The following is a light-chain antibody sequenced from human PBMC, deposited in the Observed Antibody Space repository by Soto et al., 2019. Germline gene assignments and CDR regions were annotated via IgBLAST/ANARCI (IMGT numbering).Light chain of an antibody. Sequence: DIQMTQSPSSLSASVGDRVTITCRASQGISNSLAWYQQKPGKVPKLLIYSASTLQSGVPSRFRGSGSGTDFTLTISSLQPQDVATYYDQQYNNAPPFAFGPGTKVEIK. CDR1: QGISNS. CDR2: SAS. CDR3: QQYNNAPPFA. J-gene: IGKJ3*01. V-gene: IGKV1-27*01.